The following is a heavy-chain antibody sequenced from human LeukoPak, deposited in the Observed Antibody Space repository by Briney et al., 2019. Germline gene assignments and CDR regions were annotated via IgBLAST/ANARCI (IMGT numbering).Heavy chain of an antibody. CDR1: GGSISSYY. CDR3: ARNTYYYDRSGYPLSSGFDY. Sequence: PSETLSLTCTVSGGSISSYYWSWIRQPPGKGLEWIGYIYHGGNTYYSPSLESRVTMSVDRSKNQFSLKLSSVTAADTAVYYCARNTYYYDRSGYPLSSGFDYWGQGTLVTVSS. J-gene: IGHJ4*02. V-gene: IGHV4-59*04. CDR2: IYHGGNT. D-gene: IGHD3-22*01.